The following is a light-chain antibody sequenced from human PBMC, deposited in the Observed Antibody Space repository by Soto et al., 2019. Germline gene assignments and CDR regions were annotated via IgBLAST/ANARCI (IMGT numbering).Light chain of an antibody. J-gene: IGKJ4*01. CDR2: AAS. V-gene: IGKV1-12*01. CDR3: QQANSFPLT. CDR1: QGITNW. Sequence: DLQMTQSPSSVSASVGDRVTITCRASQGITNWLAWYQQKQGKAPKLLIYAASGLPSGVPSRFSGSGSGTDFTLTINSLQPEDFATYYCQQANSFPLTFGGGTKVEIK.